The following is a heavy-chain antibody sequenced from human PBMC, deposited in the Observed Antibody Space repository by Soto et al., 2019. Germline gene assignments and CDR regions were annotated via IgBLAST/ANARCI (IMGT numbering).Heavy chain of an antibody. CDR2: ISYDGSNK. CDR3: ARDRGPYSYGYPVDY. V-gene: IGHV3-30-3*01. J-gene: IGHJ4*02. CDR1: GFTFSSYA. Sequence: GGSLRLSCAASGFTFSSYAMHWVRQAPGKGLEWVAVISYDGSNKYYADSVKGRFTISRDNSKNTLYLQMNSLRAEDTAVYYCARDRGPYSYGYPVDYWGQGTLVTVSS. D-gene: IGHD5-18*01.